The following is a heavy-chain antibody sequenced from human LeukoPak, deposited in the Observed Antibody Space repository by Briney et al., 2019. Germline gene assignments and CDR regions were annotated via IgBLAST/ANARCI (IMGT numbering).Heavy chain of an antibody. CDR3: ARMPRPGYSDL. V-gene: IGHV3-66*02. D-gene: IGHD2-2*01. Sequence: PGGSLRLSCAAPGFTVSSNYMSWVRQAPGKGLEWVSVIYSGGSTYYADSVKGRFTISRDNSKNTLYLQMNSLRAEDTAVYYCARMPRPGYSDLWGRGTLVTVSS. J-gene: IGHJ2*01. CDR2: IYSGGST. CDR1: GFTVSSNY.